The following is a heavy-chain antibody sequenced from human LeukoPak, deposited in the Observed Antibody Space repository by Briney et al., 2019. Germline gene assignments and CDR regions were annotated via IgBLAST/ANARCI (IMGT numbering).Heavy chain of an antibody. D-gene: IGHD3-16*02. Sequence: GGSLRLSCAASGFTLSSYAMSWVRQAPGKGLEWVSTISNTGGSTYYADSVQGRFTISRDNSKNTLSLQMNSLGAGDTAVYYCAKLMITFGGNIVAPPDYWGQGTLVTVSS. V-gene: IGHV3-23*01. CDR2: ISNTGGST. CDR1: GFTLSSYA. CDR3: AKLMITFGGNIVAPPDY. J-gene: IGHJ4*02.